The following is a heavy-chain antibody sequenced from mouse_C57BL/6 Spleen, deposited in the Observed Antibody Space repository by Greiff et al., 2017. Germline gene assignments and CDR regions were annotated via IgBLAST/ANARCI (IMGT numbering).Heavy chain of an antibody. Sequence: QVQLQQPGAELVKPGASVKLSCKASGYTFTSYWMHWVKQRPGQGLEWIGMIHPNSGSTNYNEKFKSKATLTVDKSFSTAYMQLSSLTSEDSAVYYCARELGSSSFAYWGQGTLVTVSA. V-gene: IGHV1-64*01. CDR3: ARELGSSSFAY. CDR2: IHPNSGST. D-gene: IGHD1-1*01. CDR1: GYTFTSYW. J-gene: IGHJ3*01.